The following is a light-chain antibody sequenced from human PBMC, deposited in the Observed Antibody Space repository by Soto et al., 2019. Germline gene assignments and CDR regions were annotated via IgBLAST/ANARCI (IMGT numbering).Light chain of an antibody. V-gene: IGKV3-20*01. CDR2: GAS. CDR3: QHYGGSGIT. CDR1: QSVTSTY. J-gene: IGKJ5*01. Sequence: EIVLTQSPGTLSLSPGERATLSCRASQSVTSTYLAWYQQKPGQAPRLLIYGASSRATGIPDRFSGSGSGTDFTLTISRLEPEDFAVYYCQHYGGSGITFGQGTRLEIK.